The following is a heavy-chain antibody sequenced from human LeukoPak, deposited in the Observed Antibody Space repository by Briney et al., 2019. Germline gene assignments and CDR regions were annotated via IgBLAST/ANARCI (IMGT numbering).Heavy chain of an antibody. CDR3: ARDKYSSGNDAFDI. CDR2: ISSSSSYI. J-gene: IGHJ3*02. V-gene: IGHV3-21*01. D-gene: IGHD6-19*01. CDR1: GFTFSSYG. Sequence: PGGSLRLSCAASGFTFSSYGMHWVRQAPGKGLEWVSAISSSSSYIYYADSVKGRFTISRDNAKNSLYLQMNSLRAEDTAVYYCARDKYSSGNDAFDIWGQGTMVTVSS.